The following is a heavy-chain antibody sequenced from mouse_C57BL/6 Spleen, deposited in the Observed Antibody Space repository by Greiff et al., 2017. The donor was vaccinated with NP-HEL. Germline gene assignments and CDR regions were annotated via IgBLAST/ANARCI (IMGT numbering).Heavy chain of an antibody. D-gene: IGHD1-1*02. V-gene: IGHV2-6-1*01. CDR2: IWSDGST. Sequence: VKLMESGPGLVAPSQSLSITCTVSGFSLTSYGVHWVRQPPGKGLEWLVVIWSDGSTTYNSALKSRLSISKDNSKSQVFLKMNSLQTDDTAMYYCARHWGGNYAMDYWGQGTSVTVSS. CDR3: ARHWGGNYAMDY. J-gene: IGHJ4*01. CDR1: GFSLTSYG.